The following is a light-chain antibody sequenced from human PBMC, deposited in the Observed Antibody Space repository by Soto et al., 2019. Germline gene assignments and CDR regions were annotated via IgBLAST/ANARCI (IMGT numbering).Light chain of an antibody. CDR2: RAS. CDR1: SSNIGSNY. V-gene: IGLV1-47*01. J-gene: IGLJ2*01. Sequence: QSVLTQPPSASGTPGQRVTISCSGSSSNIGSNYVYWYQQVPGTAPSLLMYRASQRPSGVPDRFSGSKSGTSASLAISGLRSEDEADYYCAAWDDTLKGLVFGGGTKLTVL. CDR3: AAWDDTLKGLV.